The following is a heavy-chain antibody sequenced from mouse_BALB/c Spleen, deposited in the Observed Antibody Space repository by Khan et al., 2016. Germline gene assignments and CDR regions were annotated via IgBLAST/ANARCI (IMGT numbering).Heavy chain of an antibody. CDR1: GFSLTGYG. V-gene: IGHV2-6-7*01. CDR2: IWGDGST. J-gene: IGHJ4*01. CDR3: ATERGQYAMDY. Sequence: VQLQESGPGLVAPSQSLSITCTVSGFSLTGYGVNWVRQPPGKGLEWMGMIWGDGSTDYNSALNSRLSISKDNSNSHAVLKMNSLQTDDTARYYCATERGQYAMDYWSQGTSVTVSS. D-gene: IGHD3-3*01.